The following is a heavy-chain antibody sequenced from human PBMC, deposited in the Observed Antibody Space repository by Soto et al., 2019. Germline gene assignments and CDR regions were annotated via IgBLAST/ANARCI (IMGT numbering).Heavy chain of an antibody. CDR2: ISSSSSSTI. V-gene: IGHV3-48*02. Sequence: VSLRLSCAASGFTFSSYSMNWVRQAPGKGLEWVSYISSSSSSTIYYADSVKGRFTISRDNAKNSLYLQMNSLRDEDTAVYYCAREEGMVYANVNWFDPWGQGTLVTVSS. CDR1: GFTFSSYS. CDR3: AREEGMVYANVNWFDP. D-gene: IGHD2-8*01. J-gene: IGHJ5*02.